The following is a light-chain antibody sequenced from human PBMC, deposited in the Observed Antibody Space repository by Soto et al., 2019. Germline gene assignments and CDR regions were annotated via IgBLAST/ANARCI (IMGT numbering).Light chain of an antibody. Sequence: QSALTQPPSASGSPGQSVTITCSGTSSDVGEENYVSWYQQHPGKVPRLMIYEVNNRPSGVPNRFSGSKSGNTASLTISGLQAEDEADYYCSSKTSSRTPFVFGTGTKLTVL. CDR2: EVN. CDR1: SSDVGEENY. V-gene: IGLV2-14*01. J-gene: IGLJ1*01. CDR3: SSKTSSRTPFV.